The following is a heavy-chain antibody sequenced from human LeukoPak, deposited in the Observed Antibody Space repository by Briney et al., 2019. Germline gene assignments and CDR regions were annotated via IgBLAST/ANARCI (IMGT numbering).Heavy chain of an antibody. V-gene: IGHV3-48*01. CDR2: ISRSSSTI. D-gene: IGHD2-21*01. CDR1: GFTLSSYS. Sequence: GGSLRLSCAASGFTLSSYSMNWVRQAPGKGLEWVSYISRSSSTIHYADSVKGRFTISRDNAKNSLYLQMNSLRAEDTAVYYCATDLFDYMDVWGKGTTVTVSS. J-gene: IGHJ6*03. CDR3: ATDLFDYMDV.